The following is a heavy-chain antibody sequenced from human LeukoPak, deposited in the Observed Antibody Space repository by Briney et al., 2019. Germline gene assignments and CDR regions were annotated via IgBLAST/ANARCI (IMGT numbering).Heavy chain of an antibody. J-gene: IGHJ5*02. D-gene: IGHD2-2*01. Sequence: GASVKVSCKASGYTFTSYGISWVRQAPGQGLEWMGWISVYNGHTNYAQKFQGRVTMTRNTSISTAYMELSSLRSEDTAVYYCARGSVASYDPWGQGTPVTVSS. CDR3: ARGSVASYDP. CDR2: ISVYNGHT. CDR1: GYTFTSYG. V-gene: IGHV1-18*01.